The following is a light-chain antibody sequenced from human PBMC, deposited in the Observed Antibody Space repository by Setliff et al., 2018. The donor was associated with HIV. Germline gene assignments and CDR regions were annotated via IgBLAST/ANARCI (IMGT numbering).Light chain of an antibody. Sequence: QSVLTQPPSASGTPGQRVTISCSGSRSNIRSNTVNWYQQLPGTAPKLLIHSNDQRPSGVPDRFSGSKSGTSASLAISGLQSEDEADYYCATWDGSLKGVVFGGGTKVTVL. CDR2: SND. V-gene: IGLV1-44*01. J-gene: IGLJ2*01. CDR3: ATWDGSLKGVV. CDR1: RSNIRSNT.